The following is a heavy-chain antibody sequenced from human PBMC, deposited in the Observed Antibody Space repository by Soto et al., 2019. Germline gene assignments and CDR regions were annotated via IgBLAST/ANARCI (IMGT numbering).Heavy chain of an antibody. V-gene: IGHV3-30-3*01. CDR1: GFTFSSYA. D-gene: IGHD6-19*01. CDR2: ISYDGSNK. J-gene: IGHJ3*02. Sequence: QVQVVESGGGVAQPGRSLRLSCAASGFTFSSYAMYWVRQAPGKGLEWVAVISYDGSNKYDADSVKGRFTISRDNSKNTLYLQMNSLRAEDTAVYYCARATSGWYKDAFDIWGQGTMVTVSS. CDR3: ARATSGWYKDAFDI.